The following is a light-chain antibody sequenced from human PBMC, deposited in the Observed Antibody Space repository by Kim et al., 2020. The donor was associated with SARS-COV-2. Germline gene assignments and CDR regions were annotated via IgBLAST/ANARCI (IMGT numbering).Light chain of an antibody. J-gene: IGKJ1*01. CDR1: QTFNNW. Sequence: LSASVGDRGTITCRASQTFNNWLAWYQQKPGKAPKLLIYRASTLEDGVPSRFSGSGSGTEFTLTISSLQPDDFATYYCQQYSSWTFGQGTKVDIK. CDR3: QQYSSWT. V-gene: IGKV1-5*03. CDR2: RAS.